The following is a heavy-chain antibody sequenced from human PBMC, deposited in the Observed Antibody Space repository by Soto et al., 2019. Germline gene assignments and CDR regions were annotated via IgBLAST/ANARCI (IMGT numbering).Heavy chain of an antibody. V-gene: IGHV3-30*18. J-gene: IGHJ4*02. CDR3: AKGGGEIVVVPIDY. CDR2: ISYDGSNK. CDR1: GFTFSSYG. D-gene: IGHD3-22*01. Sequence: GRSLRLSCAASGFTFSSYGMHWVLQARGKGLEWVAVISYDGSNKYYADSVKGRFTISRDNSKNTLYLQMNSLRAEDTAVYYCAKGGGEIVVVPIDYWGQGTLVTVSS.